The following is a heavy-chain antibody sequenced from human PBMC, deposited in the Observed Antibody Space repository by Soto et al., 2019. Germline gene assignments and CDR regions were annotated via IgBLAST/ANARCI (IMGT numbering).Heavy chain of an antibody. CDR3: ARDFGAAGPLYYYYGMDV. J-gene: IGHJ6*02. V-gene: IGHV4-59*01. Sequence: SETLALTCTVSGGSMSSYYWSWIRQPPGKGLEWIGYIYYSGSTNYNPSLKSRVTISVDTSKNQFSLKLSSVTAADTAVYYCARDFGAAGPLYYYYGMDVWGQGTTVTVSS. CDR2: IYYSGST. D-gene: IGHD6-13*01. CDR1: GGSMSSYY.